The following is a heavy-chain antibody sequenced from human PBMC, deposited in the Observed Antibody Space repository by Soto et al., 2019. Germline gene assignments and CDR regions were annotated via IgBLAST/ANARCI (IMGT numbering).Heavy chain of an antibody. CDR2: ISGSGGST. Sequence: GGSLRLSCAASGFTFSSYAMSWVRQAPGKGLEWVSAISGSGGSTYYADSVKGRFTISRDNSKNTLYLQMNSLRAEDTAVYYRATQPNIVVVPAAVDYWGQGTLVTVSS. J-gene: IGHJ4*02. CDR3: ATQPNIVVVPAAVDY. D-gene: IGHD2-2*01. CDR1: GFTFSSYA. V-gene: IGHV3-23*01.